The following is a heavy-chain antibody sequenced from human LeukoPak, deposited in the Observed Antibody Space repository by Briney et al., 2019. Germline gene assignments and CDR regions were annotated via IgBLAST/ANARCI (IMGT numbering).Heavy chain of an antibody. J-gene: IGHJ4*02. Sequence: ASVKDSCKASGYTFTSYGISWVRQAPGQGLEWMGWISAYDGNTNYAQKLQGRVTMTTDTSTSTAYMELRSLRSDDTAVYYCARDEGYYESSGYDYWGQGTLVTVSS. CDR2: ISAYDGNT. D-gene: IGHD3-22*01. CDR3: ARDEGYYESSGYDY. CDR1: GYTFTSYG. V-gene: IGHV1-18*01.